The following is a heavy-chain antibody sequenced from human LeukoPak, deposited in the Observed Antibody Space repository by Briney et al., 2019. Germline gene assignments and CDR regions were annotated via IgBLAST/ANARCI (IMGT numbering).Heavy chain of an antibody. Sequence: SVKVSCKASGGTFSSYAISWVRQAPGQGLEWMGGIIPIFGTANCAQKFQGRVTITTDESTSTAYMELSSLRSEDTAVYYCARDGRGGSYSGNYYYYYMDVWGKGTTVTVSS. D-gene: IGHD1-26*01. J-gene: IGHJ6*03. V-gene: IGHV1-69*05. CDR3: ARDGRGGSYSGNYYYYYMDV. CDR1: GGTFSSYA. CDR2: IIPIFGTA.